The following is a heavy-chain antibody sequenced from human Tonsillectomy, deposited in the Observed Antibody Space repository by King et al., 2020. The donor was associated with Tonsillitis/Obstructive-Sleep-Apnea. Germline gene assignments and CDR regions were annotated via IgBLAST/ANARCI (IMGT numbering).Heavy chain of an antibody. CDR3: AREGRLYTYENRAYHYGGIDY. CDR1: GYTFNTYG. V-gene: IGHV1-18*01. CDR2: ISAFTFET. Sequence: GQLVQSGAEVKKPGTSVKVSCKASGYTFNTYGISWVRQAPGQRLEWMGWISAFTFETNYAQSFQGRFTMTTDTSTTTAYMELRSLRSDDTAVYYCAREGRLYTYENRAYHYGGIDYWGQGTLVTVSS. J-gene: IGHJ4*02. D-gene: IGHD3-16*01.